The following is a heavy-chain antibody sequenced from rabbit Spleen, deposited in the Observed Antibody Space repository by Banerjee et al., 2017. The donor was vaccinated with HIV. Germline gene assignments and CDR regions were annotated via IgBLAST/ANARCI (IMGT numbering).Heavy chain of an antibody. D-gene: IGHD8-1*01. CDR3: ASDPNSSTYYTLGL. CDR1: GFSFSGSYY. CDR2: IYAGSSGST. Sequence: QEQLVESGGGLVQPGASLTLTCTASGFSFSGSYYMCWVRQAPGKGLEWIACIYAGSSGSTYYASWAKGRFTTSKTSSTTVTLQMTSLTAADTATYFCASDPNSSTYYTLGLWGPGTLVTVS. J-gene: IGHJ4*01. V-gene: IGHV1S45*01.